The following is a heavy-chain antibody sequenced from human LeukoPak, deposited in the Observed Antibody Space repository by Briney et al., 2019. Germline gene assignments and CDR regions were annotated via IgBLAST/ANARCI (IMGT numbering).Heavy chain of an antibody. J-gene: IGHJ4*02. V-gene: IGHV4-59*01. Sequence: PSVPLSLPCTVSVSSISTYYWSWIRQSPGKALEWIGYIYYTGSINYNPSLKSRVTISIDRSKNQFSLTLSSVTAADTAVYYCARAAAAGIEIYWGQGTLVTVSS. CDR3: ARAAAAGIEIY. CDR2: IYYTGSI. D-gene: IGHD6-13*01. CDR1: VSSISTYY.